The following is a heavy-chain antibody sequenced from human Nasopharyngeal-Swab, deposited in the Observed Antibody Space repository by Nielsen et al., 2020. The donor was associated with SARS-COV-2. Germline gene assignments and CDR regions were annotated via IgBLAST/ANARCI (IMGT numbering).Heavy chain of an antibody. D-gene: IGHD6-19*01. V-gene: IGHV3-23*01. CDR3: AKVPSGWYSALWY. CDR2: ISGSGGST. CDR1: GFTFSSYA. Sequence: SCAASGFTFSSYAMSWVRQAPGKGLEWVSAISGSGGSTYYADSVKGRFTISRDNSKNTLYLQMNSLRAEDTAVYYCAKVPSGWYSALWYWGQGTLVTVSS. J-gene: IGHJ4*02.